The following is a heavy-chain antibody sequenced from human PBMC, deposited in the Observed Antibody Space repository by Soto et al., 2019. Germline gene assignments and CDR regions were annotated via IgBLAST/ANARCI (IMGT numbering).Heavy chain of an antibody. Sequence: GGSLRLSCATSGFTFSSYGMRWVRQAPGKGLEWVSDIIDSGGSTYYADSVKGRFTISRDNSKSTLYLQMNSLRAEDTALYYCAKGRSYYYYYGVDVWGQGTTVTVSS. CDR1: GFTFSSYG. CDR2: IIDSGGST. CDR3: AKGRSYYYYYGVDV. J-gene: IGHJ6*02. V-gene: IGHV3-23*01.